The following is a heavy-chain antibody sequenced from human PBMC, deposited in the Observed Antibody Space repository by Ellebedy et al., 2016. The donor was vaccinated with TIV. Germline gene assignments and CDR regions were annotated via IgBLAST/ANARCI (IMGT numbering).Heavy chain of an antibody. D-gene: IGHD7-27*01. J-gene: IGHJ4*02. CDR3: ARELTGGQWVG. CDR2: THYRSKWYN. CDR1: VDSVSSNIAT. V-gene: IGHV6-1*01. Sequence: SQTLSLTCALSVDSVSSNIATWNWIRQSPSGSLEWLGGTHYRSKWYNDYAVYVKSRITISPDTSKNQFSLQLNFVTPEDTALYSCARELTGGQWVGWGQGTLVTVSS.